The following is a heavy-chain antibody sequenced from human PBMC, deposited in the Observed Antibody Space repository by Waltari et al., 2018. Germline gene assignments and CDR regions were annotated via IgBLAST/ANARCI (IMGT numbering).Heavy chain of an antibody. V-gene: IGHV4-59*01. Sequence: QVQLQESGPGLVKPSETLSLTCTVSGGSISSYYWSWIRQPPGKGLEWIGYIYYSGSTNYSPSRKSRVTISVDTSKNQFSLKLSSVTAADTAVYYCARGDLYYYGSGSYYIWGQGTLVTVSS. CDR3: ARGDLYYYGSGSYYI. D-gene: IGHD3-10*01. J-gene: IGHJ4*02. CDR2: IYYSGST. CDR1: GGSISSYY.